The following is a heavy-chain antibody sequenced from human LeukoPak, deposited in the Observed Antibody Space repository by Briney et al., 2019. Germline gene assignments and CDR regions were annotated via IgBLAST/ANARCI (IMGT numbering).Heavy chain of an antibody. J-gene: IGHJ4*02. CDR3: ARAGVQQQLVPVYFDY. D-gene: IGHD6-13*01. CDR2: ISYDGSNK. CDR1: GFTISSYA. Sequence: GGSLRLSCAASGFTISSYAMHWVRQAPGKGLEWVAVISYDGSNKYYADSVKGRFTISRDNSKNTLYLQMNSLRAEDTAVYYCARAGVQQQLVPVYFDYWGQGTLVTVSS. V-gene: IGHV3-30-3*01.